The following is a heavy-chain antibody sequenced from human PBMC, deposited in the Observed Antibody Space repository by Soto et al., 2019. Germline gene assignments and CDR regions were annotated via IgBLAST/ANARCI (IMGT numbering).Heavy chain of an antibody. CDR1: GLTFGDYA. J-gene: IGHJ5*02. V-gene: IGHV3-49*03. Sequence: GGSLRLSCIASGLTFGDYAMSWFRQAPGKGLEGVGFIRSKAYGGTTEYAASVKGRFTISRDDSKSIAYLQMNSLKTEDTAVYYCSTNYYDRSGYDNWFDPWGQGTLVTVSS. CDR2: IRSKAYGGTT. CDR3: STNYYDRSGYDNWFDP. D-gene: IGHD3-22*01.